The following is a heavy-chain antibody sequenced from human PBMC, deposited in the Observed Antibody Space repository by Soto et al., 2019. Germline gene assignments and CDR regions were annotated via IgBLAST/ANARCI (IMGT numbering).Heavy chain of an antibody. J-gene: IGHJ6*02. D-gene: IGHD6-13*01. CDR3: AKDGLGSSSYYYGMDV. CDR2: ISGSGGST. V-gene: IGHV3-23*01. Sequence: GGSLRLSCAASGFTFSSYAMSWVRQAPGKGLEWVSAISGSGGSTYYADSVKGRFTISRDNSKNTLYLQMNSLRAEDTAVYYCAKDGLGSSSYYYGMDVWSQGTTVTVSS. CDR1: GFTFSSYA.